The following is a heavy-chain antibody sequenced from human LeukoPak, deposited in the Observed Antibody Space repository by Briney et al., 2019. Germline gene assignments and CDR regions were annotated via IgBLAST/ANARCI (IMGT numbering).Heavy chain of an antibody. Sequence: GASVKVSCKASGYTFTSYDINWVRQATGQGLVWMGWMNPNSGNTGYAQKFQGRVTMTRNTSISTAYMELSSLRSEDTAVYYCARMLSVRGVPGQLPDYWGQGTLVTVSS. CDR3: ARMLSVRGVPGQLPDY. J-gene: IGHJ4*02. CDR1: GYTFTSYD. D-gene: IGHD3-10*01. V-gene: IGHV1-8*01. CDR2: MNPNSGNT.